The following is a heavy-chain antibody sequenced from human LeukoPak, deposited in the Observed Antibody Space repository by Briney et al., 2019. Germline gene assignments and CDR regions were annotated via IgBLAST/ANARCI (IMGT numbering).Heavy chain of an antibody. CDR2: ISGRGDRI. V-gene: IGHV3-23*01. J-gene: IGHJ5*01. Sequence: GGSLRLSCAVSGFTFSSYGMSWVRQAPGKGLEWVSAISGRGDRIYYADSVKGRFSISRDNSKNTLYLQMNSLRAEDTAMYYCANHNYYDNSAYVDSWGQGALVTVSS. CDR3: ANHNYYDNSAYVDS. D-gene: IGHD3-22*01. CDR1: GFTFSSYG.